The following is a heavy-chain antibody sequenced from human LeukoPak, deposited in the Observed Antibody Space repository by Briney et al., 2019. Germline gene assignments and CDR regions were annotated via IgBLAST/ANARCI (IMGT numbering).Heavy chain of an antibody. D-gene: IGHD6-19*01. V-gene: IGHV3-23*01. CDR3: ANPYSSGWDAFDI. J-gene: IGHJ3*02. Sequence: GGSLRLSCATSGFTFNNYAMSWVRQAPGKGLAWVSSISGSGGSTYYAGSLKGRFTISRENSKNTLYLQMNSLRVEATAIYYCANPYSSGWDAFDIWGQGTVVTVSS. CDR2: ISGSGGST. CDR1: GFTFNNYA.